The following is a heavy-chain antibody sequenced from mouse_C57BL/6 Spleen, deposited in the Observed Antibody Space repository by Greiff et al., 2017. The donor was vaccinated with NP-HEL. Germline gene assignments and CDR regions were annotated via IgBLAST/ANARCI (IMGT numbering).Heavy chain of an antibody. J-gene: IGHJ4*01. D-gene: IGHD2-4*01. CDR3: ARLIYYNYDNVYAMDY. V-gene: IGHV1-81*01. CDR1: GYTFTSYG. Sequence: QVQLQQSGAELARPGASVKLSCKASGYTFTSYGISWVKQRTGQGLEWIGEIYPRSGNTYYNEKFKGKATLTADKSSSTAYMELRSLTSEDSAVYFCARLIYYNYDNVYAMDYWGQGTSVTVSS. CDR2: IYPRSGNT.